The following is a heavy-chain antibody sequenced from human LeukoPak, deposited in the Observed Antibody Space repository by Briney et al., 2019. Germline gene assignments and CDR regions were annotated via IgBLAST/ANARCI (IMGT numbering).Heavy chain of an antibody. CDR2: IYHSGST. V-gene: IGHV4-38-2*02. CDR1: GYSISSGYY. J-gene: IGHJ5*02. CDR3: ARVPGPNWFDP. Sequence: SETLSLTCTVSGYSISSGYYWGWIRQPPGKGLEWIGSIYHSGSTYYNPSLRSRVTISVDTSKNQISLNLRSVTAADTAVYYCARVPGPNWFDPWGQGTLVTVSS.